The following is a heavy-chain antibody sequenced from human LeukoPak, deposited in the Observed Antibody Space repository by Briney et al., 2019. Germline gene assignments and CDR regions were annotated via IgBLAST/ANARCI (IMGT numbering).Heavy chain of an antibody. CDR3: TTVYYYDSSGYYYDKYFDY. CDR1: GFTFSNAW. J-gene: IGHJ4*02. D-gene: IGHD3-22*01. Sequence: GGSLRLSCAASGFTFSNAWMSWVRQAPGKGLEWVGRTKSKTDGGTTDYVAPVKGRFTISRDDSKNTLYLQMNSLKTEDTAVYYCTTVYYYDSSGYYYDKYFDYWGQGTLVTVSS. V-gene: IGHV3-15*01. CDR2: TKSKTDGGTT.